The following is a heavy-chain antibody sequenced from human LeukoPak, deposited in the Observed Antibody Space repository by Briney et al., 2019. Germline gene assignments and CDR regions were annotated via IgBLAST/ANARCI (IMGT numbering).Heavy chain of an antibody. Sequence: PSETLSLTCTVSGGSVSSGSYYWSWIRQPPGKGLEWIGYIYYSGSTNYNPSLKSRVTISVDTSKNQFSLKLSSVTAADTAVYHCARGPDYGDHQRPDYYYFGMDVWGKGTTVTVSS. CDR3: ARGPDYGDHQRPDYYYFGMDV. J-gene: IGHJ6*04. CDR2: IYYSGST. V-gene: IGHV4-61*01. CDR1: GGSVSSGSYY. D-gene: IGHD4-17*01.